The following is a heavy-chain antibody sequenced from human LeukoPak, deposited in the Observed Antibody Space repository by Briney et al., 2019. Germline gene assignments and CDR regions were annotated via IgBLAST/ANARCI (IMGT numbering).Heavy chain of an antibody. CDR3: AKDQGSGSYYDY. J-gene: IGHJ4*02. CDR2: SSGSGGST. D-gene: IGHD3-10*01. V-gene: IGHV3-23*01. CDR1: GFTFSGFA. Sequence: GGSLRLSCAASGFTFSGFAMSWVPQAPGRGVEWVLASSGSGGSTYYAHSVKGRSTNYRDNSKNTLYLQMNSLRAEDTAVYYCAKDQGSGSYYDYWGQGTLVTVSS.